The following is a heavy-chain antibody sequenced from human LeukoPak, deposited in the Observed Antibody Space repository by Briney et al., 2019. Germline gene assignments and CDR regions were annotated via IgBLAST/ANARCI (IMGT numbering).Heavy chain of an antibody. V-gene: IGHV1-2*02. D-gene: IGHD3-3*01. J-gene: IGHJ5*02. Sequence: ASVKVSCKASGYTFTGYYMHWVRQAPGQGLEWMGWINPNSGGTNYAQKFQGRVTMTRDTSISTAYMELSRLRSDDTAVYYCARSPGGSGYQGWFDPWGQGTLVTVSS. CDR1: GYTFTGYY. CDR3: ARSPGGSGYQGWFDP. CDR2: INPNSGGT.